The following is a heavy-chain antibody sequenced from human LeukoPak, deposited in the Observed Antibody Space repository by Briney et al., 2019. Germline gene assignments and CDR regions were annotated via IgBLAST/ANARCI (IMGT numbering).Heavy chain of an antibody. J-gene: IGHJ3*02. CDR2: IRSRTFGGTT. CDR3: TRGLTIFCPNFAFDI. D-gene: IGHD3-3*01. V-gene: IGHV3-49*04. Sequence: PGRSLRLSCGASGFTYGDYAINWVRQAPGKGLEWVGFIRSRTFGGTTQYAASVKGRFTISRDDSKSIAYLQMNSLRTEDTAVYYCTRGLTIFCPNFAFDIWGQGTMVTVSS. CDR1: GFTYGDYA.